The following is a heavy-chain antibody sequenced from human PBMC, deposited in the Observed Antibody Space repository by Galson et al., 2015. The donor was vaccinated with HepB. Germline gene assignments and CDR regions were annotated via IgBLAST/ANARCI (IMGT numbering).Heavy chain of an antibody. Sequence: SLRLSCAASGFTFSNYAMHWVRQAPGKGLEWVAVIWFDGSNKYYADSVKGRFTISRDNYKNTLYLHMNSLRAEDTAVYYCARDGAGTNYWGQGTLVTVSS. CDR3: ARDGAGTNY. CDR1: GFTFSNYA. D-gene: IGHD6-19*01. V-gene: IGHV3-33*01. CDR2: IWFDGSNK. J-gene: IGHJ4*02.